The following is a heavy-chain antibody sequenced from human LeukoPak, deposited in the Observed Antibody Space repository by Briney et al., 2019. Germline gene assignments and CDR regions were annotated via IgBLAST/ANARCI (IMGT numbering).Heavy chain of an antibody. V-gene: IGHV4-34*01. D-gene: IGHD3-10*01. Sequence: PSETLSLTCAVYGGSFSGYYWSWIRQPPGKGLEWIGESKHSGGTNYNPSLKSRVTISVDTSKNQFPLKLSSVTAADTAVYYCARGQWEVRGIIITHFDYWGQGTLVTVSS. J-gene: IGHJ4*02. CDR3: ARGQWEVRGIIITHFDY. CDR1: GGSFSGYY. CDR2: SKHSGGT.